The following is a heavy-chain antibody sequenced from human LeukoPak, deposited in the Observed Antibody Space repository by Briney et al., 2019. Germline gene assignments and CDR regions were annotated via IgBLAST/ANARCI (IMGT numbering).Heavy chain of an antibody. CDR1: GFTFDDYA. CDR3: TLCGVGGCYIFDY. Sequence: PGGSLRLSCAASGFTFDDYAMHWVRQAPAKGLEWVSLISGDGGSTYYADSVKGRFTISRDNSKNSLYLQMNSLRTEDTALYYCTLCGVGGCYIFDYWGQGTLVTVSS. V-gene: IGHV3-43*02. J-gene: IGHJ4*02. D-gene: IGHD2-15*01. CDR2: ISGDGGST.